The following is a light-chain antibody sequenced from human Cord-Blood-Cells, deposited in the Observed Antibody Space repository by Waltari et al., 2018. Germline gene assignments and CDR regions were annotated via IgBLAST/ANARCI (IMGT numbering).Light chain of an antibody. V-gene: IGLV3-10*01. Sequence: SYELTQPPSVSVSPGQTARITCSGDALPKKYAYWYQQKSGQAPVLGIYEDSKRPSGIPGGLSGSRSGTMATLTISGAQVEDEADYYCYSTDSSGNHRVFGGGTKLTVL. CDR2: EDS. CDR3: YSTDSSGNHRV. J-gene: IGLJ2*01. CDR1: ALPKKY.